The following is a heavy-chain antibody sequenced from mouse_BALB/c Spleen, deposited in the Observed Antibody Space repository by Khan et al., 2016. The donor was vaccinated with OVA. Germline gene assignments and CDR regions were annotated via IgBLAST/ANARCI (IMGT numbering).Heavy chain of an antibody. Sequence: EVELVESGGGLVQPGGSRKLSCAASGFTFSSYGMHWVRQAPEKGLEWVAYISGDSSTIYYTDTVQGRFTISRDNPKNTLSLQMTSLMSEETAMYYCATSYYYGYYFDYWGPGTTLTVSS. CDR2: ISGDSSTI. D-gene: IGHD1-1*01. J-gene: IGHJ2*01. V-gene: IGHV5-17*02. CDR1: GFTFSSYG. CDR3: ATSYYYGYYFDY.